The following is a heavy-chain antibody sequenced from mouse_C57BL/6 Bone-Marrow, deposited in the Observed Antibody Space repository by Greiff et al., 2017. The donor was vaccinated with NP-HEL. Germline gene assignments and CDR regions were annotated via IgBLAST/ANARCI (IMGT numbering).Heavy chain of an antibody. Sequence: QVQLQQSGAELARPGASVKLSCKASGYTFTSYGISWVKQRTGQGLEWIGEIYPRSGNTYYNEKFKGKATLTADKSSSTAYMELRSLTSEDSAVYCWARGGGIVTHYYAMDDWGQGTSVTVSS. J-gene: IGHJ4*01. CDR2: IYPRSGNT. V-gene: IGHV1-81*01. CDR3: ARGGGIVTHYYAMDD. D-gene: IGHD2-5*01. CDR1: GYTFTSYG.